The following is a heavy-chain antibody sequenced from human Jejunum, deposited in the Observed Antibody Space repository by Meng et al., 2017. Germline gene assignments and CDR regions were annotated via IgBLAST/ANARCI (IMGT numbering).Heavy chain of an antibody. Sequence: QGHLQKGGAGLLKASESLSLTCAVYGGSLTGYYWSWIRQAPEKGLEYIGDIHFSGTTTYMPSLRSRLTLSVDTSNNHFSLKLNSVTAADTATYYCVRRRSGASSLFDLWGPGTLVTVSS. J-gene: IGHJ5*02. CDR3: VRRRSGASSLFDL. CDR1: GGSLTGYY. V-gene: IGHV4-34*01. D-gene: IGHD2-15*01. CDR2: IHFSGTT.